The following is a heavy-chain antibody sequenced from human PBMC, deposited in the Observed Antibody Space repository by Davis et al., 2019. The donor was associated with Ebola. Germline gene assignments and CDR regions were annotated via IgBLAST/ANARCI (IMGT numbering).Heavy chain of an antibody. D-gene: IGHD5-18*01. V-gene: IGHV3-64*01. Sequence: GGSLRLSCAASGFTFSSYAMHWVRQAPGKGLEYVSAISSNGGSTYYANSVKGRFTISRDNSKNTLYLQMGSLRAEDMAVYYCARVGYSYGFDCWGQGTLVTVSS. J-gene: IGHJ4*02. CDR1: GFTFSSYA. CDR3: ARVGYSYGFDC. CDR2: ISSNGGST.